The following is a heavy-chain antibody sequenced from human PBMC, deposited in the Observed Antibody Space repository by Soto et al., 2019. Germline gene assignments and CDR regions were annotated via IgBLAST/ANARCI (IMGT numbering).Heavy chain of an antibody. V-gene: IGHV3-23*01. CDR1: GFFFSSYT. D-gene: IGHD6-19*01. Sequence: EVQLLESGGGLVQPGGSLRLSCVGSGFFFSSYTMTWVRQAPGKGLEWVSSFSATSENTYYADSVRGRFTISRDNSKNTLLLQKNSLPAEDTAMYYCAKARDQQWVRLPFDYWGQGILVIVSS. CDR3: AKARDQQWVRLPFDY. CDR2: FSATSENT. J-gene: IGHJ4*02.